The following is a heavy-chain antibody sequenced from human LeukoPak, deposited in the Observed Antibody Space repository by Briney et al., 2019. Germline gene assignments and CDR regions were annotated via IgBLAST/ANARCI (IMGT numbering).Heavy chain of an antibody. J-gene: IGHJ3*02. CDR1: GYTFTSYA. D-gene: IGHD3-22*01. CDR2: INTNTGNP. V-gene: IGHV7-4-1*02. Sequence: ASVKVSCKASGYTFTSYAMNWVRQAPGQGLEWMGWINTNTGNPTYAQGFTRRFVFSLDTSVSTAYLQISSLKAEDTAVYYCARSSSGYYEPDAFDIWGQGTMVTVSS. CDR3: ARSSSGYYEPDAFDI.